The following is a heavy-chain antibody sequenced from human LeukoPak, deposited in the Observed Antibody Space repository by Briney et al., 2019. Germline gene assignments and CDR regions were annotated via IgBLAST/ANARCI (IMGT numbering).Heavy chain of an antibody. CDR3: ARLAVAGTPTFDY. CDR1: GGSISSSRYY. CDR2: IYYSGST. J-gene: IGHJ4*02. Sequence: LETLSLTCTVSGGSISSSRYYWGWLRQPPGKGLEWIGSIYYSGSTYYNPSLKSRVTISVDTFKNQFSLKLSSVTAADTAVYYCARLAVAGTPTFDYWGQGTLVTVSS. V-gene: IGHV4-39*01. D-gene: IGHD6-19*01.